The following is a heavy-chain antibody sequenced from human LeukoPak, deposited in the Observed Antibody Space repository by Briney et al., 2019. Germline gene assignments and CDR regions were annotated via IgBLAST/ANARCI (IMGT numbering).Heavy chain of an antibody. D-gene: IGHD4-23*01. CDR2: INHSGRT. Sequence: SETLSLTCAVYGGSFSGYYWSWIRQPPGKGLEWIGEINHSGRTNYNPSLKSRVTISVDTSKNQFSLKLSSVTAADTAVYNCARGRDYGGGSGRIDYWGQGTLVTVSS. V-gene: IGHV4-34*01. CDR3: ARGRDYGGGSGRIDY. J-gene: IGHJ4*02. CDR1: GGSFSGYY.